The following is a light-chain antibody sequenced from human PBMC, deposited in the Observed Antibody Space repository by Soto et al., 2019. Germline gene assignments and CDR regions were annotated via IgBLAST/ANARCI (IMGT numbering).Light chain of an antibody. V-gene: IGKV3-11*01. CDR3: QLRSSWPPYT. CDR1: QSVGTY. CDR2: DAS. J-gene: IGKJ2*01. Sequence: EFVLTQSPATLSLSPGEGASLSCWASQSVGTYMAWYQHKPGQPPRLLIYDASKRATGIPARFSGSGSGTNFTFTISSLEPEDFALYFCQLRSSWPPYTFAQGTKVEMK.